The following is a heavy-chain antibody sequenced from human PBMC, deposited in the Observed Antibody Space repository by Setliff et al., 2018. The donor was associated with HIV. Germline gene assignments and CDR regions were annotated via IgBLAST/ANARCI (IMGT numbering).Heavy chain of an antibody. V-gene: IGHV4-34*01. CDR1: GGSFTDIGGSFTDYY. CDR3: ARDQRYCTNALCPEALDV. D-gene: IGHD2-8*01. CDR2: INHSGST. J-gene: IGHJ6*04. Sequence: SETLSLTCAVFGGSFTDIGGSFTDYYWIWIRQPPGKGLEWLGEINHSGSTHYNPSLKSRFTISVDTSKNQFSLKVNSVTAADTAVYYCARDQRYCTNALCPEALDVWGKGTTVTVSS.